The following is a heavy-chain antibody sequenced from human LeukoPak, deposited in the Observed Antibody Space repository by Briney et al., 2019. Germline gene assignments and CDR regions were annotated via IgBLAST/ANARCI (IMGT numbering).Heavy chain of an antibody. D-gene: IGHD3-3*02. V-gene: IGHV3-30-3*01. CDR2: MSHDGSNK. CDR1: GFTFSSYA. Sequence: GRSLRLSCAASGFTFSSYAMHWVRQAPGKGLEWVAVMSHDGSNKYYADSVKGRFTISRDNSKNTLYLQMNSLRAEDTAVYYCARALGILRYYYYGMDVWGQGTTVTVSS. CDR3: ARALGILRYYYYGMDV. J-gene: IGHJ6*02.